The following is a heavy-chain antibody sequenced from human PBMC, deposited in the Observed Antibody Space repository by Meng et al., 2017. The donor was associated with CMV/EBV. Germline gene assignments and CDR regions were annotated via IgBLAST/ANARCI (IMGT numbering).Heavy chain of an antibody. J-gene: IGHJ6*02. CDR3: AKGAYMVGVTFDYFSMDV. CDR2: IIPTLDIT. V-gene: IGHV1-69*10. CDR1: GGTFSSYA. D-gene: IGHD1-26*01. Sequence: SVKVSCKASGGTFSSYAISWVRQAPGQGLAWMGGIIPTLDITNYAQRFQGRVTITADKSTSTAYMELSSLRSEDTAVYYCAKGAYMVGVTFDYFSMDVWGQGTTVTVSS.